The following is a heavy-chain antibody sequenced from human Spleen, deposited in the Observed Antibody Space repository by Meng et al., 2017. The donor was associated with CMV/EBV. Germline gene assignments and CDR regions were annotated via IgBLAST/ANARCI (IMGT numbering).Heavy chain of an antibody. CDR3: ARFSSSSGFAADY. CDR2: IRYDGSNI. J-gene: IGHJ4*02. V-gene: IGHV3-30*02. D-gene: IGHD6-6*01. CDR1: GFTFSSYG. Sequence: GASLRLSCSASGFTFSSYGMHWIRQAPGNGLEWVAFIRYDGSNIYYADSVKGRFTISRDNSKNKMYLQMNSLRAEDTAVYYCARFSSSSGFAADYWGQGTLVTVSS.